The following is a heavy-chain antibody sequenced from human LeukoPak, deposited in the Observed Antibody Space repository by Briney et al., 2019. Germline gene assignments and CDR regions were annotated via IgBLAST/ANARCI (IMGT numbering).Heavy chain of an antibody. D-gene: IGHD2-21*01. V-gene: IGHV3-21*01. J-gene: IGHJ4*02. CDR2: ISSSSSYI. Sequence: PGGSLRLSCAASGFTFSSYSMNWVRQAPGKGLEWVSSISSSSSYIYYADSVKGRFTISRDNAKNSLYLQMNSLRAEDTAVYYCAKSLPLDIVVGGLDYWGQGTLVTVSS. CDR3: AKSLPLDIVVGGLDY. CDR1: GFTFSSYS.